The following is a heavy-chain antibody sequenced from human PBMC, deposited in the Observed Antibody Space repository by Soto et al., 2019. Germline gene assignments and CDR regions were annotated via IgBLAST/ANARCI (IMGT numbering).Heavy chain of an antibody. V-gene: IGHV3-7*01. CDR3: ARVSRGGGDYEY. D-gene: IGHD4-17*01. CDR1: GFSISTYW. J-gene: IGHJ4*02. Sequence: EVQLVESGGGLVQPGGSLRLSCAASGFSISTYWMTWVRQAPGKGLVWVANINQDGSVKNYVDSVKGRFTISRDNARNSVDLQMNSLGAEDTAFYYCARVSRGGGDYEYWGQGTLVTVSS. CDR2: INQDGSVK.